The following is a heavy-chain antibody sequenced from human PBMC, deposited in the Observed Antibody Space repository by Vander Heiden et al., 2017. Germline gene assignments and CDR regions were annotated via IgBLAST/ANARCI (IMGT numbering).Heavy chain of an antibody. CDR2: IIPIFGTA. CDR1: GGTFSSFA. V-gene: IGHV1-69*01. CDR3: ARDARPYGDYLNFDY. Sequence: QVHLVQSGAEVQKPGSSVKVSCKASGGTFSSFAISWVRQAPGQGLEWMGGIIPIFGTANYAQKFQGRVTITADESTSTAYMELSSLRSEDTAVYYCARDARPYGDYLNFDYWGQGTLVTVSS. D-gene: IGHD4-17*01. J-gene: IGHJ4*02.